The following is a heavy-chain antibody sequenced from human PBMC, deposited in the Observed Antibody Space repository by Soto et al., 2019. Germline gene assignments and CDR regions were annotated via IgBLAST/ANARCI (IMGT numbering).Heavy chain of an antibody. Sequence: SETLSLTCSVSGGSISSYYWSWIRQPPGKGLEWIGYISYSGSTKYNPSLKSRVTISVDTSKSQFSLELSSVTAADTAVYYCAGPSGDFYYGMDVWGQGTTVTVSS. D-gene: IGHD2-8*02. J-gene: IGHJ6*02. CDR2: ISYSGST. CDR3: AGPSGDFYYGMDV. V-gene: IGHV4-59*01. CDR1: GGSISSYY.